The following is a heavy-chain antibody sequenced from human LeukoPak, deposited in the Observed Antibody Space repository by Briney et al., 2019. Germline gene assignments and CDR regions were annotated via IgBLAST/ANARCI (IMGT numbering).Heavy chain of an antibody. CDR2: IWYDGSNK. CDR1: GFTFSSFG. J-gene: IGHJ6*02. V-gene: IGHV3-33*01. Sequence: PGGSLRLSCAASGFTFSSFGMHWVRQAPGKGLEWVAVIWYDGSNKYYADSVKGRFTISRDYSKNTLYLQMNSLRAEDTAVYYCARDGDITPTDVWGQGTTVTVSS. CDR3: ARDGDITPTDV. D-gene: IGHD2-15*01.